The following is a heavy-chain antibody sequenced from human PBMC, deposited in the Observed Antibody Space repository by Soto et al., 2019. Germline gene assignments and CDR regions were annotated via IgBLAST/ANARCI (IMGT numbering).Heavy chain of an antibody. V-gene: IGHV3-30-3*01. CDR3: ASQITMVRGVINRYYYYGMDV. CDR1: GFTFSSYA. D-gene: IGHD3-10*01. Sequence: HPVGSLRLSCAASGFTFSSYAMHWVRQAPGKGLEWVAVISYDGSNKYYADSVKGRFTISRDNSKNTLYLQMNSLRAEDTAVYYCASQITMVRGVINRYYYYGMDVWGQGTTVTVSS. CDR2: ISYDGSNK. J-gene: IGHJ6*02.